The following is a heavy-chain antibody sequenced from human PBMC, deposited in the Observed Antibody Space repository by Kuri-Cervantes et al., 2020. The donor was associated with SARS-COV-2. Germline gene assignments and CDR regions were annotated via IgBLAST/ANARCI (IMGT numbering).Heavy chain of an antibody. CDR1: GGSFSGYY. V-gene: IGHV4-34*01. D-gene: IGHD6-19*01. Sequence: SETLSLTCAVYGGSFSGYYWRWIRQPPGKGLEWIGEINHSGSTNYNPSLKSRVTISVDTSKNPFSLKLSTVTAADTAVYYCARGVGAAVAGTLITIYYYYGMDVWGQGTTVTVSS. J-gene: IGHJ6*02. CDR3: ARGVGAAVAGTLITIYYYYGMDV. CDR2: INHSGST.